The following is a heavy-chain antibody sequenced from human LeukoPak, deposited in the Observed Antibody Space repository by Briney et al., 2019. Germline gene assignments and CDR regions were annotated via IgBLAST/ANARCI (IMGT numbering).Heavy chain of an antibody. J-gene: IGHJ3*01. D-gene: IGHD2-8*01. CDR3: ARVQGHPPNGLDV. Sequence: GGSLRLSCAASGFTFSSYAMSWVRQTPGKGLVWVSRTNSDGSSTSYADSVKGRFIISRDNAKNTLYLQMNSLRAEDTAVYYCARVQGHPPNGLDVWGQGTMVTVSS. V-gene: IGHV3-74*01. CDR1: GFTFSSYA. CDR2: TNSDGSST.